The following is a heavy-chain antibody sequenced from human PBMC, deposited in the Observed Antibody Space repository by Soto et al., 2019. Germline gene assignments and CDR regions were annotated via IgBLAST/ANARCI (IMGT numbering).Heavy chain of an antibody. D-gene: IGHD1-26*01. Sequence: QVQLQEAGPGLVKPSQTLSLTCTVSGGSISTGGYYWSWIRQHPGRGLEWIGYTYHSGMTFSNPSLQSRVPISIDPSKKKFSLKLSSVTAADTAVYYCATVRWELHDAFDIWGQGTMVSVSS. CDR1: GGSISTGGYY. CDR2: TYHSGMT. CDR3: ATVRWELHDAFDI. J-gene: IGHJ3*02. V-gene: IGHV4-31*03.